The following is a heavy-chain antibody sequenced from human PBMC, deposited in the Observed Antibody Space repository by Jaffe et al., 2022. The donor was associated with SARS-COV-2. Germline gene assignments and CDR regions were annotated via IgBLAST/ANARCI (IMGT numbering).Heavy chain of an antibody. CDR2: IDSGSTNI. D-gene: IGHD1-1*01. Sequence: QVQLVESGGGLVKPGGSLRLSCAASGFSFSDYYMSWIRQSPGKGLEWVSYIDSGSTNIYYADSVKGRFTISRDNANNSLYLQMDSLRAEDTAVYYCARRTGNLDYWGQGALVTVSS. CDR1: GFSFSDYY. CDR3: ARRTGNLDY. J-gene: IGHJ4*02. V-gene: IGHV3-11*01.